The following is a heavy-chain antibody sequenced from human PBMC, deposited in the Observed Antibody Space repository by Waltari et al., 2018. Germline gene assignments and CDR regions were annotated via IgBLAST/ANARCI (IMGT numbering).Heavy chain of an antibody. Sequence: QVQLVQSGAEVKKPGSSVKVSCKASGGTFSSYAISWVRQAPGQGLEWMGGNSPIFGTANYAQKVQGRVTITTDESTSTAYMELSSLRSEDTAVYYCARDPEGRWLQPPTLYFDYWGQGTLVTVSS. D-gene: IGHD5-12*01. CDR1: GGTFSSYA. CDR3: ARDPEGRWLQPPTLYFDY. V-gene: IGHV1-69*05. CDR2: NSPIFGTA. J-gene: IGHJ4*02.